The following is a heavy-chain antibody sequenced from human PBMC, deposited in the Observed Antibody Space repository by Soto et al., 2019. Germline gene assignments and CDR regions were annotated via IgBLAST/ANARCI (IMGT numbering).Heavy chain of an antibody. V-gene: IGHV4-39*01. J-gene: IGHJ4*02. D-gene: IGHD1-26*01. CDR1: GDSISSSYYY. CDR3: ARPSGSYLYYFDY. CDR2: IYYSGST. Sequence: SETLSLTCTVSGDSISSSYYYWGWIRQPPGKGLEWIGSIYYSGSTYYNPSLKSRVTISVDTSKNQFSLKLSSVTAADTAVYYCARPSGSYLYYFDYWGQGTLVTVSS.